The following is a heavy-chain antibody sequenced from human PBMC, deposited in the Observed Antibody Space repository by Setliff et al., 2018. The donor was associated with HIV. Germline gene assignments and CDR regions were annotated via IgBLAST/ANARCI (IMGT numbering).Heavy chain of an antibody. J-gene: IGHJ3*02. D-gene: IGHD2-15*01. CDR1: GGSVISYL. V-gene: IGHV4-59*02. CDR2: IYYTGIT. CDR3: ARDLHANYHVVDI. Sequence: KPSETLSLTCSVSGGSVISYLWHWFRQPPGKGLEWIGYIYYTGITDYNPSLEGRLTISVDTSKNQVSLKLKSVTTADTAVYYCARDLHANYHVVDIWGPGTMVTVSS.